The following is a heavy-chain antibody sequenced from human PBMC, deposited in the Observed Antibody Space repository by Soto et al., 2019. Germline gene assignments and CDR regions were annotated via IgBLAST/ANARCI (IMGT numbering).Heavy chain of an antibody. CDR1: GGSISSGGYS. CDR3: ARAATTNWFDP. CDR2: IYHSGST. J-gene: IGHJ5*02. V-gene: IGHV4-30-2*01. D-gene: IGHD1-26*01. Sequence: QLRLQESGSGLVKPSQTLSLTCAVSGGSISSGGYSWSWIRQPPGKGLEWIGYIYHSGSTYYNPSLKSRVTISVDRSKNQFSLKLSSVTAADTAVYYCARAATTNWFDPWGQGTLVTVSS.